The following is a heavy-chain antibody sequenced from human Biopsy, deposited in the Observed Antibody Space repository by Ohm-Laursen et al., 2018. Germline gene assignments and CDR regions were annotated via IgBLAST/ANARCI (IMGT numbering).Heavy chain of an antibody. D-gene: IGHD3-10*01. Sequence: SLRLSCAASGISFSNYAMSWVRQTPGKGLEWVSTISSSSDNIYYVDSVKGRFTISRDNAKNSLYLQMNSLRAEDTAVYYCARSRGSSGIATIYYYGMDVWGQGTTVTVSS. CDR1: GISFSNYA. V-gene: IGHV3-21*01. J-gene: IGHJ6*02. CDR2: ISSSSDNI. CDR3: ARSRGSSGIATIYYYGMDV.